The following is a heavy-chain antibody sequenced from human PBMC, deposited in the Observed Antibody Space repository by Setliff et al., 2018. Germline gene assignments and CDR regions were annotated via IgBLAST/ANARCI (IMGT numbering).Heavy chain of an antibody. CDR2: VSYFGSS. J-gene: IGHJ4*02. Sequence: SETLSLTCTVSGLSLSSTTYYWAWVRQPPGKGLEWIGSVSYFGSSNYNPSLKGRVNISVDTSRNQVSLKLKSVTAADTAVYYCARGGDWFFHFDCWGQGTLVTVSS. D-gene: IGHD3-9*01. CDR3: ARGGDWFFHFDC. CDR1: GLSLSSTTYY. V-gene: IGHV4-39*07.